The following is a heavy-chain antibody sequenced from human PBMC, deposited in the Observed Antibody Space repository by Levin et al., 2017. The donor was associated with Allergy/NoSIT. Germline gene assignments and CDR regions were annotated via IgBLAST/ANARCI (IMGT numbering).Heavy chain of an antibody. CDR2: ISYDGSNK. Sequence: GGSLRLSCAASGFTFNNYAMHWVRQAPGKGLEWVAVISYDGSNKYYTDSVKGRFTISRDNSKNTLYLQMSSLRAEDTAVYYCARDRCTGANCPWGYHYNGLDVWGQGTTVTVSS. J-gene: IGHJ6*02. V-gene: IGHV3-30*04. D-gene: IGHD2-8*02. CDR1: GFTFNNYA. CDR3: ARDRCTGANCPWGYHYNGLDV.